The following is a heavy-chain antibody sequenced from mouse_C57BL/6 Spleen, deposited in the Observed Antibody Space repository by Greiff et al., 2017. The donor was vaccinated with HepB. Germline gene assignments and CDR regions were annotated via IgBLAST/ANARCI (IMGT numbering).Heavy chain of an antibody. CDR1: GFTFSDYG. CDR2: ISSGSSTI. V-gene: IGHV5-17*01. CDR3: ARGKGYYAMDY. Sequence: EVHLVESGGGLVKPGGSLKLSCAASGFTFSDYGMHWVRQAPEKGLEWVAYISSGSSTIYYADTVKGRFTLSRDNAKNTLFLQMTSRRSEDTAMYYCARGKGYYAMDYWGQGTSVTVSS. J-gene: IGHJ4*01. D-gene: IGHD3-3*01.